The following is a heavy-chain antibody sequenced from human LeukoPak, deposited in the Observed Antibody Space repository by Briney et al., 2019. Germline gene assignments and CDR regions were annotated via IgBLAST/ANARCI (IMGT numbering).Heavy chain of an antibody. CDR1: GGSISSSSYY. Sequence: HPSETLSLTCTVSGGSISSSSYYWGWIRQPPGKGLEWIGSIYYSGSTYYNPSLKSRVTISVDTSKNQFSLKLSSVTAADTAVYYCARNPIAAAGNWFDPWGQGTLVTVSS. V-gene: IGHV4-39*01. CDR3: ARNPIAAAGNWFDP. CDR2: IYYSGST. J-gene: IGHJ5*02. D-gene: IGHD6-13*01.